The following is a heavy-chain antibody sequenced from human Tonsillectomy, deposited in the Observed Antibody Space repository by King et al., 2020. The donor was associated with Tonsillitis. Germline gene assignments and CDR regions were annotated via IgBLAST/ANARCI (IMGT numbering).Heavy chain of an antibody. CDR3: ARGVFTFDQ. CDR1: GFTFSTYW. V-gene: IGHV3-74*01. J-gene: IGHJ5*02. Sequence: EVQLVESGGDLVQPGGSLRLSCAAAGFTFSTYWMHWVRQAPGKGLVWVSRVNSDGSSPIYADSVKGRFTISRDNAKNTLYLQMNSLRAEDQAVYYCARGVFTFDQWGQGTLVTVSS. CDR2: VNSDGSSP.